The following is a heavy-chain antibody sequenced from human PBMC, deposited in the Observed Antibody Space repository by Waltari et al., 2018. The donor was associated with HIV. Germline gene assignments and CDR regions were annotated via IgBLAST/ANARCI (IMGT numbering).Heavy chain of an antibody. J-gene: IGHJ4*02. CDR2: SYYSGIT. D-gene: IGHD2-2*01. V-gene: IGHV4-39*01. Sequence: QLQLQESGPGLVKPSETLSLTCTVSGGSISSSSYSWGWTRTPPGKGLEWIGSSYYSGITHYNPSRKSRVTISVDTSKNQFSLKLSSVTAADTAVYYCARTAAAAMIDYWGQGTLVTVSS. CDR3: ARTAAAAMIDY. CDR1: GGSISSSSYS.